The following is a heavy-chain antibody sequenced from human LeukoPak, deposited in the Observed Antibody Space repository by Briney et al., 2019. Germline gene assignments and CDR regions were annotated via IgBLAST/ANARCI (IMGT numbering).Heavy chain of an antibody. D-gene: IGHD3-22*01. CDR1: GFSFSSYW. CDR3: VRGGNYYDSSGYFY. CDR2: INSDGSST. Sequence: GGSLRLSCAASGFSFSSYWMHWVRHGPGKGLVWVSRINSDGSSTSYADSVRGRFTISRDNAKNTLYLQMNSLRAEDTAMYYCVRGGNYYDSSGYFYWGQGTLVTVSS. V-gene: IGHV3-74*01. J-gene: IGHJ4*02.